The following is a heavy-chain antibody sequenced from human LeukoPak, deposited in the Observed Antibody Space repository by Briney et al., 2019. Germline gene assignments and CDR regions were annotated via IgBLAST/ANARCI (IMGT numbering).Heavy chain of an antibody. CDR3: ARGDVEMATITLDY. Sequence: SETLSLTCTVSGVSISSYYWSWIRQPPGKGLEWIGYIYYSGSTNYNPSLKSRVTISVDTSKNQFSLKLSSVTAADTAVYYCARGDVEMATITLDYWGQGTLVTVSS. CDR1: GVSISSYY. CDR2: IYYSGST. V-gene: IGHV4-59*01. J-gene: IGHJ4*02. D-gene: IGHD5-24*01.